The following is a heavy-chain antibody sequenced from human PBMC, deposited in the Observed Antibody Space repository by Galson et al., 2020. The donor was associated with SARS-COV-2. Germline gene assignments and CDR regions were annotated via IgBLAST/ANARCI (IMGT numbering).Heavy chain of an antibody. J-gene: IGHJ4*02. CDR3: AHCSTTNCYGAIDY. D-gene: IGHD2-2*01. V-gene: IGHV1-2*02. Sequence: ASVKVSCKASGYTFTDYYLQWVRQAPGQGLEWMGWINTNSGGTIYAQKFQGRVIMTRDTSITTAYLELGRLRSDDTAVYFCAHCSTTNCYGAIDYWGQGSRVTVSS. CDR1: GYTFTDYY. CDR2: INTNSGGT.